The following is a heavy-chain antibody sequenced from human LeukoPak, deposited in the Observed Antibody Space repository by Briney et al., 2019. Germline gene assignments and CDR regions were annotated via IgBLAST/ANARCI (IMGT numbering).Heavy chain of an antibody. V-gene: IGHV4-61*01. D-gene: IGHD3-10*01. Sequence: SETLSLTCTVSGGSVTSTNYYWRWIRQPPGEVLQWIGYVSYTRIPTYNPSRKSRATISLDTSKSQFSLQLSSVTAADTAVYYCATQQWIGTFHYWGQGALVTVS. CDR1: GGSVTSTNYY. J-gene: IGHJ4*02. CDR2: VSYTRIP. CDR3: ATQQWIGTFHY.